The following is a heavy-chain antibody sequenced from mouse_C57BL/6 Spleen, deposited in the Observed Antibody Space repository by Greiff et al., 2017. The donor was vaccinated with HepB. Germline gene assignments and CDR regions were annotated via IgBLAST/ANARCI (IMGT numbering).Heavy chain of an antibody. Sequence: EVMLVESGGGLVKPGGSLKLSCAASGFTFSDYGMHWVRQAPEKGLEWVAYISSGSSTIYYADTVKGRFTISRDNAKNTLFLQMTSLRSEDTAMYYCASGYDYDDGAWFAYWGQGTLVTVSA. CDR1: GFTFSDYG. CDR3: ASGYDYDDGAWFAY. J-gene: IGHJ3*01. D-gene: IGHD2-4*01. CDR2: ISSGSSTI. V-gene: IGHV5-17*01.